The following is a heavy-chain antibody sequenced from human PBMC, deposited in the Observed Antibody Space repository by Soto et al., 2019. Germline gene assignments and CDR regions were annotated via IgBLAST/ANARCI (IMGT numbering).Heavy chain of an antibody. J-gene: IGHJ5*02. CDR3: ARGVHDYSNYFRNWFDP. CDR2: IWYDGSNK. D-gene: IGHD4-4*01. V-gene: IGHV3-33*01. Sequence: QVQLVESGGGVVQPGRSLRLSCAASGFTFSSYGMHWVRQAPGKGLEWVAVIWYDGSNKYYADSVKGRFTISRDNSKNTLYLQMNSLRAEDTAVYYCARGVHDYSNYFRNWFDPWGQGTLVTVSS. CDR1: GFTFSSYG.